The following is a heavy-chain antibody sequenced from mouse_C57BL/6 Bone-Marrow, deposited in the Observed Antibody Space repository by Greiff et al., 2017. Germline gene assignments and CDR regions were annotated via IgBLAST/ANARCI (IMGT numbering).Heavy chain of an antibody. J-gene: IGHJ1*03. Sequence: EVQLQQSGPELVKPGASVKISCKASGYTFTDYYMNWVKQSHGKSLEWIGDINPNNGGTSYNQKFKGKATLTVDKSSSTAYMELRSLTSEDSAVYYCARGDYYGSRPDWYIDVWGTGTTVTVSS. D-gene: IGHD1-1*01. V-gene: IGHV1-26*01. CDR1: GYTFTDYY. CDR3: ARGDYYGSRPDWYIDV. CDR2: INPNNGGT.